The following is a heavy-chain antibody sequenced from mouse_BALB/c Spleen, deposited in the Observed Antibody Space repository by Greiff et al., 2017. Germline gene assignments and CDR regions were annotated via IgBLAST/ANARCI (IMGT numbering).Heavy chain of an antibody. V-gene: IGHV5-12-1*01. CDR1: GFAFSSYD. J-gene: IGHJ4*01. CDR2: ISSGGGST. CDR3: ARHGDYAMDY. Sequence: EVMLVEPGGGLAKPGGSLKLSSAASGFAFSSYDLSWVRQTPEKRLEWVAYISSGGGSTYYPDTVKGRFTISRDNAKNTLYLQMSSLKSEDTAMYYCARHGDYAMDYWGQGTSATVSS.